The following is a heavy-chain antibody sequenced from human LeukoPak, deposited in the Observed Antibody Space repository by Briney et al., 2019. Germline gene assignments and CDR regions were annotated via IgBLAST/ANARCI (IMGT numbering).Heavy chain of an antibody. J-gene: IGHJ5*02. CDR2: INHSGST. Sequence: SETLSLTCAVYGGSFSGYYWSWIRRPPGKGLEWIGEINHSGSTNYNPSLKSRVTISVDTSKNQFSLKLSSVTAADTAVYYCARGHWFDPWGQGTLVTVSS. CDR1: GGSFSGYY. CDR3: ARGHWFDP. V-gene: IGHV4-34*01.